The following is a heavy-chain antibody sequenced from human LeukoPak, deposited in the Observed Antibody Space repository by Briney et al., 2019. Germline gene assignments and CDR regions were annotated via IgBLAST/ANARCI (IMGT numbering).Heavy chain of an antibody. Sequence: PGGSLRLSCAASGFTFSSYAMRWVRQAPGKGLEWVSAISGSGGSTYYADSVKGRFTISRDNSKNTLYLQMNSLRAEDTAVYYCAKDRSSVAGLVTLLDYWGQGTLVTVSS. CDR1: GFTFSSYA. J-gene: IGHJ4*02. V-gene: IGHV3-23*01. CDR2: ISGSGGST. CDR3: AKDRSSVAGLVTLLDY. D-gene: IGHD6-19*01.